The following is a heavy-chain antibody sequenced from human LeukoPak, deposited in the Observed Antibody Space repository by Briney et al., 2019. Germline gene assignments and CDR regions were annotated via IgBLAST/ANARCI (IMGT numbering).Heavy chain of an antibody. V-gene: IGHV3-21*01. Sequence: PGGSLRLSCAASGFIFSTYAMHWVRQAPGKGLEWVSSISSSSSYIYYADSVKGRFTISRDNAKNSLYLQMNSLRAEDTAVYYCGSSQYYYYYMDVWGKGTTVTVSS. CDR3: GSSQYYYYYMDV. CDR1: GFIFSTYA. J-gene: IGHJ6*03. D-gene: IGHD2-15*01. CDR2: ISSSSSYI.